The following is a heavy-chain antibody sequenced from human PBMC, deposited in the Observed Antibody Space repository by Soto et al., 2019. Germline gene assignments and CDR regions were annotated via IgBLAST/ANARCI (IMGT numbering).Heavy chain of an antibody. CDR2: MNPNSGNT. J-gene: IGHJ6*02. V-gene: IGHV1-8*01. Sequence: ASVKVSFKASGYTFTSYDINWVRQAPGQRLEWMGWMNPNSGNTVYAQKFQGRVTMTRNTSISTAYMELSSLRSEDTAVYYGARVRGYCTNGVCYNPDYYDYYAMDVWGQGTTVTVSS. D-gene: IGHD2-8*01. CDR1: GYTFTSYD. CDR3: ARVRGYCTNGVCYNPDYYDYYAMDV.